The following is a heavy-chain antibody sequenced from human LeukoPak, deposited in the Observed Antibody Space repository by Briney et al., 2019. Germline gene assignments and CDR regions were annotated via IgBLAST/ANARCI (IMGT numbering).Heavy chain of an antibody. CDR3: ARMGQDYDILTGYYYYMDV. V-gene: IGHV3-11*04. D-gene: IGHD3-9*01. CDR1: GFTFSDYY. Sequence: GGSLRLSCAASGFTFSDYYMSWIRQAPGKGLEWLSYISSSGSTIYYADSVKGRFTISRDNAKNSLYLQMNSLRAEDTAVYYCARMGQDYDILTGYYYYMDVWGKGTTVTVSS. J-gene: IGHJ6*03. CDR2: ISSSGSTI.